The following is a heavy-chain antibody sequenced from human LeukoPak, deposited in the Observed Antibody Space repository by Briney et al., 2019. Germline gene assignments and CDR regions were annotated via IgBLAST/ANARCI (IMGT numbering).Heavy chain of an antibody. CDR2: ISGSGGST. V-gene: IGHV3-23*01. D-gene: IGHD4-17*01. CDR1: GFTFSSYG. CDR3: APYPTTVTTTGG. J-gene: IGHJ4*02. Sequence: GGSLRLSCAASGFTFSSYGMHWVRQAPGKGLEWVSAISGSGGSTYYADSVKGRFTISRDNSKNTLYLQMNSLRAEDTAVYYCAPYPTTVTTTGGWGQGTLVTVSS.